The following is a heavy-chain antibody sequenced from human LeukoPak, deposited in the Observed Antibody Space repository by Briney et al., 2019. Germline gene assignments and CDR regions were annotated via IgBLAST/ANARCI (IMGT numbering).Heavy chain of an antibody. CDR3: ARQWLGFDY. CDR1: GFTFSSYS. CDR2: ISSSSSYI. Sequence: GGSLSLSCAASGFTFSSYSMNWVRQAPGKGLEWVSSISSSSSYIYYEDSVKGRFTISRDNAKNTLYLQMNSLRAEDTAVYYCARQWLGFDYWGQGTLVTVSS. V-gene: IGHV3-21*01. J-gene: IGHJ4*02. D-gene: IGHD6-19*01.